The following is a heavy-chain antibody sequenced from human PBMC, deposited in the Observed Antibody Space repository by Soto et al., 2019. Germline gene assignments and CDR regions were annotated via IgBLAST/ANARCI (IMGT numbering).Heavy chain of an antibody. Sequence: QVQLVESGGGVVQPGRSLRLSCAASGFTFSSYAMHWVRQAPGKGLEWVAVISSDGNNEYYTDSVKGRFTISRDNSKNTLYLQMNCLSAEDTAVYYCARDRTNWDAFDIWGQGTMVTVSS. J-gene: IGHJ3*02. CDR1: GFTFSSYA. V-gene: IGHV3-30-3*01. CDR2: ISSDGNNE. D-gene: IGHD7-27*01. CDR3: ARDRTNWDAFDI.